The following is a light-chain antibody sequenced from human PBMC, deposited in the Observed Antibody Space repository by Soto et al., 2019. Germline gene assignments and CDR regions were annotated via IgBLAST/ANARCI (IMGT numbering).Light chain of an antibody. CDR2: WAS. CDR3: QQYYRIPYT. Sequence: DIVMTQSPDSLAVSLGERATINCKSSQSVLFSSNNKNFLAWYKQKPGQSPKLLIDWASTRESGVPDRFSGSGSGKDFTSPISSLQAEDVAVYYCQQYYRIPYTFGQGTKLEIK. V-gene: IGKV4-1*01. J-gene: IGKJ2*01. CDR1: QSVLFSSNNKNF.